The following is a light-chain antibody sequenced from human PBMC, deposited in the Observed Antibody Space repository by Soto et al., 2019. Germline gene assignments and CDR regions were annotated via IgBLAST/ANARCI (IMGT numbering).Light chain of an antibody. CDR2: GTT. CDR3: AAWDDDLSGHCV. V-gene: IGLV1-44*01. Sequence: QSVLTQPPSASGTPGQRVIISCSGSNSDIGSNSVSWYQQLPGAAPKLLIYGTTKRPSGVPDRFSASKSGASASLAISGLQSEDEADYYCAAWDDDLSGHCVFGTGPKLTVL. CDR1: NSDIGSNS. J-gene: IGLJ1*01.